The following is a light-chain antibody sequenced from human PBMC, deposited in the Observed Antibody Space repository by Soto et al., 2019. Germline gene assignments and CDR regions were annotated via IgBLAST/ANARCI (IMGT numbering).Light chain of an antibody. V-gene: IGKV1-5*03. CDR3: QQYHTYRT. Sequence: IQMTQSPSSLSASVGDRVTITCRASQSISVWLAWYQQKAGKAPNLLIYKASRLESGVPSRFSGSGSGTEFTLTISSLQPDDFATYYCQQYHTYRTFGQGTKVDIK. CDR1: QSISVW. CDR2: KAS. J-gene: IGKJ1*01.